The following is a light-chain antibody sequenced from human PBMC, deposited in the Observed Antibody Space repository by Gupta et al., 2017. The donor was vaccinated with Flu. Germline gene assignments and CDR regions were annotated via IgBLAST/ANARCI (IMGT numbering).Light chain of an antibody. Sequence: DIQMTKYPSSLSASSGDRVTITCWASQSISSYLNWYQQKPGKAPKLRIYAASSLQSGVTLRFSGSGSGTDFTLTIISLQPEEFATYYCQQSNSSPQTFGQGTKVEIK. CDR1: QSISSY. J-gene: IGKJ1*01. CDR2: AAS. CDR3: QQSNSSPQT. V-gene: IGKV1-39*01.